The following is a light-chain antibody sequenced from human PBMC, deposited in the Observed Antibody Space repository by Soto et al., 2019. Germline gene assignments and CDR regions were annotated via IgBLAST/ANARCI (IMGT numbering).Light chain of an antibody. Sequence: IQLTQSPSSVSASVGDRVTITCRASQGISSSLGWYQQKPGKVPNLLIYAASTSRSGVPPRFSGSGSGTDFTLTISSQQPEDFATYYCQQLSHNPHTFGQGTRVEIK. CDR2: AAS. V-gene: IGKV1-9*01. CDR3: QQLSHNPHT. CDR1: QGISSS. J-gene: IGKJ4*01.